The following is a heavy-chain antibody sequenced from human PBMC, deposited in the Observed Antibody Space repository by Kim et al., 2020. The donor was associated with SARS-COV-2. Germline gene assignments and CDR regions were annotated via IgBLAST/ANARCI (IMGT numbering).Heavy chain of an antibody. D-gene: IGHD3-3*01. Sequence: TNYAYSVKSRFTISRDNAKNTLYLQMNSLGAEDTAVYYCARDLGWLLYDYWGQGTLVTVSS. CDR2: T. CDR3: ARDLGWLLYDY. V-gene: IGHV3-74*01. J-gene: IGHJ4*02.